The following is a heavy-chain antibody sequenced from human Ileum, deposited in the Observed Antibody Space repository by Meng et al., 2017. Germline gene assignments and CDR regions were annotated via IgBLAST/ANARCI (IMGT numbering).Heavy chain of an antibody. Sequence: VPSVAWVESSGSSVHALYLSCGGSGVSNSVSCVRWVRQDSGKGLGWVCHIISKANNYAAAYAASVKGRFTISRNESKNTAYLQMSGLKTEDTAVYYCTSLYSAGWGQGTLVTVSS. CDR2: IISKANNYAA. CDR3: TSLYSAG. CDR1: GVSNSVSC. J-gene: IGHJ4*02. D-gene: IGHD6-13*01. V-gene: IGHV3-73*01.